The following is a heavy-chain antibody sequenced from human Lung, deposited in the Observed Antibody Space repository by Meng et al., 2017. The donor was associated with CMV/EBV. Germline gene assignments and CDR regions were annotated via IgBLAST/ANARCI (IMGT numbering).Heavy chain of an antibody. V-gene: IGHV4-4*02. CDR2: IDDSGST. J-gene: IGHJ4*02. CDR1: CVSISSNIR. Sequence: QVQLMGSGPGQWKRSRTLSPPLGVSCVSISSNIRWTWVRQPPGKGLEWIGDIDDSGSTNYNPSLNSRISISLDKSKNHFSLKVNSVTAADTAVYYCARGKQDAWELLAYWGQGALVTVSS. D-gene: IGHD1-26*01. CDR3: ARGKQDAWELLAY.